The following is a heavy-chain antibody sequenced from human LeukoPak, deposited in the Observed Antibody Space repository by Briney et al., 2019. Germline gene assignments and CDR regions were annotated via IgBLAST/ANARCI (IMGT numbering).Heavy chain of an antibody. J-gene: IGHJ6*02. D-gene: IGHD4-17*01. V-gene: IGHV3-30*18. CDR3: AKDSQAFYGDYRGCMDV. Sequence: GGSLRLSCAASGFTFSSYGMHWVRQAPGKGLEWVAVISYDGSNKYYADSVKGRFTISRDNSKNTLYLQMNSLRAGDTAVYYCAKDSQAFYGDYRGCMDVWGQGTTVTVSS. CDR2: ISYDGSNK. CDR1: GFTFSSYG.